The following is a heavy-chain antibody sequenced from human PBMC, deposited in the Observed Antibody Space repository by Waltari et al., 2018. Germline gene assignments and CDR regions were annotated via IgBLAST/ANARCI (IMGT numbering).Heavy chain of an antibody. Sequence: VQLQESVPGLVKPSGTLCLTCAVSGVSISSSNWWSSVRQPPGKGLEGIGEIYHSGSTNSNPSLKSRVTISVDKSKNQFSLKLSSVTAADTAVYYCARYSSSSNAFDIWGQGTMVIVSS. V-gene: IGHV4-4*02. D-gene: IGHD6-6*01. CDR3: ARYSSSSNAFDI. CDR1: GVSISSSNW. J-gene: IGHJ3*02. CDR2: IYHSGST.